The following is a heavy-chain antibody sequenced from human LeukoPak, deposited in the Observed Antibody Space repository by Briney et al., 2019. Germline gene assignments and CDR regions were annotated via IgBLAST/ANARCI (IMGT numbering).Heavy chain of an antibody. Sequence: GGSLRLSCAASGFTVSSNYMSWVRQAPGKGLEWVSAISGSGGSTYYADSMKGRFTISRDNSKNTLYLQMNSLRAEDTAVYYCAKDVHFDYWGQGTLVTVSS. CDR2: ISGSGGST. V-gene: IGHV3-23*01. J-gene: IGHJ4*02. CDR1: GFTVSSNY. CDR3: AKDVHFDY.